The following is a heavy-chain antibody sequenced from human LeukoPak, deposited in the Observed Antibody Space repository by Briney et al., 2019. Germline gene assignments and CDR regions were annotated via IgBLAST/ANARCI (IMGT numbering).Heavy chain of an antibody. CDR3: ARFRSGQFDY. CDR1: GGSFSGYS. J-gene: IGHJ4*02. V-gene: IGHV4-34*01. Sequence: PSETLSLTCAVYGGSFSGYSWSWIRQPPGKGLEWIGEINHSGSTNYNPSLKSRVTISVDTSKNQFSLKLSSVTAADTAVYYCARFRSGQFDYWGQGTLVTVSS. CDR2: INHSGST.